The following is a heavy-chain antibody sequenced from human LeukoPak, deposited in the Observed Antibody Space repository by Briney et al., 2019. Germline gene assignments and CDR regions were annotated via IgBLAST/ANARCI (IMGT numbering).Heavy chain of an antibody. CDR3: ARDGGYKPLDY. CDR2: IYSGGST. V-gene: IGHV3-NL1*01. Sequence: GGSLRLSCAASGFTFSSYGMHWVRQAPGKGLEWVSVIYSGGSTYYADSVKGRFTISRDNSKNTLYLQMNSLRAEDTAVYYCARDGGYKPLDYWGQGTLVTVSS. J-gene: IGHJ4*02. CDR1: GFTFSSYG. D-gene: IGHD5-24*01.